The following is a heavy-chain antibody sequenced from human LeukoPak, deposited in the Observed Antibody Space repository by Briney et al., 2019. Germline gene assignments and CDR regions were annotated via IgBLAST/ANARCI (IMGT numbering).Heavy chain of an antibody. CDR2: INPNNGGT. D-gene: IGHD1-26*01. CDR1: GYTFTGYY. CDR3: TRESGSYHGNDY. Sequence: ASVKVSCTAYGYTFTGYYMHWVRQAPGQGLEWMGRINPNNGGTNYAQKFQGRVTMTGDTSISTAYMELSSLRSDDTAVYYCTRESGSYHGNDYWGQGTLVTVSS. J-gene: IGHJ4*02. V-gene: IGHV1-2*06.